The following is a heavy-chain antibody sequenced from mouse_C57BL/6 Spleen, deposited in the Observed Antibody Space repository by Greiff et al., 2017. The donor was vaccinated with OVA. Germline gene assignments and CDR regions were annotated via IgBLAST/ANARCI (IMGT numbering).Heavy chain of an antibody. CDR2: IDPETGGT. Sequence: QVQLLQSGAELVRPGASVTLSCKASGYTFTDYEMHWVKQTPVHGLEWIGAIDPETGGTAYNQKFKGKAILTADKSSSTAYMELRSLTAKDSAVYSCHYDARSWGQGTTLTVSS. CDR3: HYDARS. D-gene: IGHD2-4*01. V-gene: IGHV1-15*01. CDR1: GYTFTDYE. J-gene: IGHJ2*01.